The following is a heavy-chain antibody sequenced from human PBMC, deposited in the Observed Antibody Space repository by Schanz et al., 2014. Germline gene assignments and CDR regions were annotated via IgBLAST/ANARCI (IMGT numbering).Heavy chain of an antibody. J-gene: IGHJ4*02. CDR2: IKQDGSEK. CDR1: GFTFGTFW. D-gene: IGHD7-27*01. CDR3: AKYGGELGVSFEY. V-gene: IGHV3-7*01. Sequence: EVQLVESGGGLLQPGGSLRLSCAASGFTFGTFWMSWVRQAPGKGLEWVANIKQDGSEKYYVDSVQGRFTISRDTAKNTVFLQMNNLRAEDTAVYYCAKYGGELGVSFEYWGRGTLVTVSS.